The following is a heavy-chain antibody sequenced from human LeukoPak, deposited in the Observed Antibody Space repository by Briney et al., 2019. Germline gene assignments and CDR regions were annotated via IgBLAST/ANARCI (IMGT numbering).Heavy chain of an antibody. Sequence: GGSLRLSCEASGFNVSSNYMTWVRQAPGKGLEWVSLIYGGGTTDYADSVKGRFHISRHNSKNTLYLQMNSLRAEDTAVYYCARGTIYLDYWGQGTLVTVSS. J-gene: IGHJ4*02. D-gene: IGHD2-21*01. V-gene: IGHV3-53*04. CDR2: IYGGGTT. CDR3: ARGTIYLDY. CDR1: GFNVSSNY.